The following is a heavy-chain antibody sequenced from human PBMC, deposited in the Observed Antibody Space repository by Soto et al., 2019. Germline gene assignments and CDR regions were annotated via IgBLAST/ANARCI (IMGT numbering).Heavy chain of an antibody. CDR3: ATARHDYGDTRPPYYYYYGMDV. J-gene: IGHJ6*02. CDR2: IYYSGST. CDR1: GGSISSGGYY. V-gene: IGHV4-31*03. D-gene: IGHD4-17*01. Sequence: QVQLQESGPGLVKPSQTLSLTCTVSGGSISSGGYYWSWIRQHPGKGLEWIGYIYYSGSTYYNPSLKSRVTISVDTSKNQFSLKLSSVTVADTAVYYCATARHDYGDTRPPYYYYYGMDVWGQGTTVTVSS.